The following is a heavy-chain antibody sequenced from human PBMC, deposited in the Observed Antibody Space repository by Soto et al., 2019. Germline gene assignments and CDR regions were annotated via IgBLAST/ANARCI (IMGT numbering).Heavy chain of an antibody. D-gene: IGHD2-2*02. CDR1: GYTFTSYG. CDR2: LSAYNGNT. J-gene: IGHJ6*02. Sequence: GSSVKVSCKASGYTFTSYGISWVRQAPLQGLEWMVWLSAYNGNTNYAQKLQGRVTMTTDTSTSTAYMELRSLRSDDTAVYYCARDHCTTTNCYTSIYYYGMDVWGQGTTVTVSS. CDR3: ARDHCTTTNCYTSIYYYGMDV. V-gene: IGHV1-18*01.